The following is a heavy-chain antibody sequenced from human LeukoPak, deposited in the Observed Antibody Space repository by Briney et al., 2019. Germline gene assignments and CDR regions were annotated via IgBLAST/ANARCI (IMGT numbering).Heavy chain of an antibody. CDR1: GYTFTGYY. Sequence: ASVKVSCKASGYTFTGYYMHWVRQAPGQGLEWMGWINPNSGGTNYAQKFQGRVTMTRDTSISTAYMELSRLRSDDTAVYYCARAEGGTIFGVVISWGQGTLATVSS. CDR3: ARAEGGTIFGVVIS. D-gene: IGHD3-3*01. V-gene: IGHV1-2*02. CDR2: INPNSGGT. J-gene: IGHJ5*02.